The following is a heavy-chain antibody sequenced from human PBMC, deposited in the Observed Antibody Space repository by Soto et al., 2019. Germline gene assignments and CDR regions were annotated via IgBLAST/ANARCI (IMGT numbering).Heavy chain of an antibody. CDR1: GFAFGSYW. Sequence: EVQLVESGGGLVQPGGSLRLSCAASGFAFGSYWMQWVRQAPGKGPVWVSRISSDGRNTTYADFVKGRFTISRDNAENTLHLQMTSLTDADTAVYYCIKASTVTGVGGYRWGQGTLVTVSS. CDR3: IKASTVTGVGGYR. J-gene: IGHJ5*02. CDR2: ISSDGRNT. V-gene: IGHV3-74*01. D-gene: IGHD6-19*01.